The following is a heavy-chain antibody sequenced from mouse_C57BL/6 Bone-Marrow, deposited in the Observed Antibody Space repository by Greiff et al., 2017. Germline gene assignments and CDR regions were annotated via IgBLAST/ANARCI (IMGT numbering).Heavy chain of an antibody. V-gene: IGHV14-4*01. J-gene: IGHJ4*01. CDR2: IDPENGDT. Sequence: LQESGAELVRPGASVKLSCTASGFNIKDDYMHWVKQRPEQGLEWIGWIDPENGDTEYASKFQGKATITADTSSNTAYLQLSSLTSEDTAVYYCTTEGSSYYYAMDYWGQGTSVTVSS. CDR3: TTEGSSYYYAMDY. CDR1: GFNIKDDY. D-gene: IGHD1-1*01.